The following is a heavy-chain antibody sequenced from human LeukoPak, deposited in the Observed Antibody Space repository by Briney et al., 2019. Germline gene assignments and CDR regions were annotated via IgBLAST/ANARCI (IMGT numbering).Heavy chain of an antibody. V-gene: IGHV3-23*01. CDR3: AKEGTTVTSFGGWFDP. CDR1: GFTFSSYA. CDR2: ISGSGTST. J-gene: IGHJ5*02. Sequence: PGGSLRLSCAASGFTFSSYAMSWVRQAPGKGLEWVSAISGSGTSTYYADSVKGRFTISRDNSKNTLYLQVNGLRAEDTALYYCAKEGTTVTSFGGWFDPWGHGTLVTVSS. D-gene: IGHD4-17*01.